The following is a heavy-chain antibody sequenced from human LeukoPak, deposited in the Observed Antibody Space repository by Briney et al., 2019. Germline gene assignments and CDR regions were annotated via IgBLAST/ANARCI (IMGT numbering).Heavy chain of an antibody. CDR3: AKDDSGWHPLGFDY. D-gene: IGHD6-19*01. V-gene: IGHV3-53*01. CDR2: IYSGGTT. CDR1: GFTVSGNY. J-gene: IGHJ4*02. Sequence: GGSLRLSCAVSGFTVSGNYMSWVRQAPGKGLEWVSLIYSGGTTYYADSVKGRFTISRDNSKKTLYLQMNSLRAEDTAVYYCAKDDSGWHPLGFDYWGQGTLVTVSS.